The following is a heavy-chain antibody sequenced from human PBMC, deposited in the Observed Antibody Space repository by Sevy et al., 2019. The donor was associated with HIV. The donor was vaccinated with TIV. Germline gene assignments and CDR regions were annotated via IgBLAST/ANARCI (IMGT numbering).Heavy chain of an antibody. CDR1: GYIFSTYW. CDR2: IYPGDSAT. D-gene: IGHD2-15*01. Sequence: GESLKISCKGSGYIFSTYWISWVRQMPGKGLERMGVIYPGDSATRYSPSFQGQVTISAARTISTAYLQWSSLRASDTAIDYYARHVYGSSDTCYSPGYYYGMDVWGQGTTVTVSS. CDR3: ARHVYGSSDTCYSPGYYYGMDV. V-gene: IGHV5-51*01. J-gene: IGHJ6*02.